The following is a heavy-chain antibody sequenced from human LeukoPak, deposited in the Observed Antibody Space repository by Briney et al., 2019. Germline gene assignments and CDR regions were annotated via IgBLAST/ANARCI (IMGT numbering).Heavy chain of an antibody. CDR3: ARVGGNRYFDN. CDR1: GFTFSGYS. D-gene: IGHD1-14*01. V-gene: IGHV3-48*01. Sequence: GGSLRLSCAASGFTFSGYSINWVRQAPGKGLEWVSYISSSSSPIYYADSVKGRFTISRDNAKNSLYLQMHSLRVEDTAAYYCARVGGNRYFDNWGQGTLVTVSS. J-gene: IGHJ4*02. CDR2: ISSSSSPI.